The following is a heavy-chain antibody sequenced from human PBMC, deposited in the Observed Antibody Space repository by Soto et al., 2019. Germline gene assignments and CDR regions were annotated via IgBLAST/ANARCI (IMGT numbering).Heavy chain of an antibody. D-gene: IGHD3-10*01. J-gene: IGHJ6*02. V-gene: IGHV4-61*01. CDR3: ARYKRYYTGSGSYAYYFGLDV. Sequence: QVQLQESGPGLVKPSETLSLTCTVSGDSVISGSYYWSWIRQPPGTGLEWIGYISYSGITKYNPSLTSRATISLDTSKNQFSLKLSSVTAADMAVYYCARYKRYYTGSGSYAYYFGLDVWGQGTTVTVSS. CDR1: GDSVISGSYY. CDR2: ISYSGIT.